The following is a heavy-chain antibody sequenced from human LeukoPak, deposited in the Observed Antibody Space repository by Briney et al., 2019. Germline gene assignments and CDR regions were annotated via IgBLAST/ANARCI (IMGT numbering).Heavy chain of an antibody. CDR2: IYTSGST. D-gene: IGHD6-13*01. CDR1: GGSISSYY. Sequence: ASETLSLTCTVSGGSISSYYWSWIRQPAGKGLEWIGRIYTSGSTNYNPSLKSRVTMSVDTSKNQFSLKLSSVTAADTAVYYCASGARGPGDSSSWPDYYYYYGMDVWGQGTTVTVSS. V-gene: IGHV4-4*07. J-gene: IGHJ6*02. CDR3: ASGARGPGDSSSWPDYYYYYGMDV.